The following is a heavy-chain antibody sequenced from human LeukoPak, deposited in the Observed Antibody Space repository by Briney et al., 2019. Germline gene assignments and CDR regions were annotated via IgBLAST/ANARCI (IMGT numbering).Heavy chain of an antibody. D-gene: IGHD3-3*02. CDR2: ISHDEINK. CDR3: ARDTLALKETTLDY. J-gene: IGHJ4*02. Sequence: GGSLRLSCAASGFTFSSYAMHWVRQAPGKGLEWVAVISHDEINKYYADSVKGRFTISRDNSKNTLYLQMNSLRAEDTALYYCARDTLALKETTLDYWGQGTLVTVSS. V-gene: IGHV3-30-3*01. CDR1: GFTFSSYA.